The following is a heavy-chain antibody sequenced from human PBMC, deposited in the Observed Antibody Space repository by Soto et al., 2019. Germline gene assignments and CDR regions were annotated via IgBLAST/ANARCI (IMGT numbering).Heavy chain of an antibody. CDR1: GFTFSNAW. J-gene: IGHJ4*02. CDR3: TTEIRWESHPPLSY. V-gene: IGHV3-15*01. CDR2: IKSNTDGGTT. Sequence: EVQLVESGGGLVKPGGSLRLSCAASGFTFSNAWMSWVRQAPGKGLEWVGRIKSNTDGGTTDYAAPVKGTFTISRDDSKNPLYLQMNSLKTEDTAVYYCTTEIRWESHPPLSYWGQGTLVTVSS. D-gene: IGHD1-26*01.